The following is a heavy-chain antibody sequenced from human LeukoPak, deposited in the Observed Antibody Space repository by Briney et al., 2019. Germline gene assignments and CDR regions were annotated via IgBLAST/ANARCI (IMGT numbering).Heavy chain of an antibody. V-gene: IGHV3-23*01. CDR1: GLTFNSHS. Sequence: GGSLRLSCVASGLTFNSHSMSWVRQAPGKGLEWVSGIGGSGAGTYYAVSVKGRFTISRDNSKNTLYLQMNSLRAEDTAVYYCATTLHSGYYDLYWGQGTLVTVSS. J-gene: IGHJ4*02. CDR2: IGGSGAGT. CDR3: ATTLHSGYYDLY. D-gene: IGHD3-22*01.